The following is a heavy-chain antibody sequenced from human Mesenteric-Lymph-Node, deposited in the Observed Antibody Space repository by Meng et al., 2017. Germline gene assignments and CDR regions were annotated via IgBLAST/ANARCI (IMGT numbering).Heavy chain of an antibody. J-gene: IGHJ4*02. CDR1: GGSISSTSYF. CDR2: IYYGGTT. D-gene: IGHD2-8*02. Sequence: GSLRLSCTVFGGSISSTSYFWGWVRQPPGKGLEWIGSIYYGGTTYYNTPLKARITISVDTSNNQFSLNLKSVTAADTAMYFCTREYWSGTDYWGQGTLVTVSS. V-gene: IGHV4-39*07. CDR3: TREYWSGTDY.